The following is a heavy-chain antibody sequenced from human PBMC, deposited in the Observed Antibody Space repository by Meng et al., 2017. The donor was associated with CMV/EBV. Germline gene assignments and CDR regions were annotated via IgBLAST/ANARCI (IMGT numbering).Heavy chain of an antibody. CDR2: IKQDGSEK. CDR1: GFTFSSYW. CDR3: ARGLEWLLLGIFDY. Sequence: GESLKISCAASGFTFSSYWMSWVRQAPGKGLEWVANIKQDGSEKYYVDSVKGRFTISRDNAKNSLYLQMNSLRAEDTAVYYCARGLEWLLLGIFDYWGQGTLVTVS. V-gene: IGHV3-7*04. J-gene: IGHJ4*02. D-gene: IGHD3-3*01.